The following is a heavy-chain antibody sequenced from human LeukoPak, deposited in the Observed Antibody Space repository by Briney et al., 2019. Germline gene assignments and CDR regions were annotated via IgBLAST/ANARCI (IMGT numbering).Heavy chain of an antibody. V-gene: IGHV4-38-2*02. CDR1: GYSISSGYY. CDR3: ARSRNYDILTGYPY. D-gene: IGHD3-9*01. J-gene: IGHJ4*02. Sequence: SETLSLTCTVSGYSISSGYYWGWIRQPPGKGLEWIGSIYHSGSTYYNPSLKSRVTISVDRSKNQFSLKLSSVTAADTAVYYCARSRNYDILTGYPYWGQGTLVTVSS. CDR2: IYHSGST.